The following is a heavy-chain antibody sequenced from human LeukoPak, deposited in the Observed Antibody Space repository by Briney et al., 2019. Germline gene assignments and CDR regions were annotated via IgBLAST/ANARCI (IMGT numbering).Heavy chain of an antibody. D-gene: IGHD3-22*01. CDR2: ISPYNDNT. CDR3: ARGRSPDYDSSGED. CDR1: GYTFTTYG. V-gene: IGHV1-18*01. J-gene: IGHJ4*02. Sequence: GASVKVSCKASGYTFTTYGIVWLRQAPGEGIQWMGWISPYNDNTKYAQKLQGRVTMTADTSTSTAYMDLRSLRSDDTAVYYCARGRSPDYDSSGEDWGQGTLVTVSS.